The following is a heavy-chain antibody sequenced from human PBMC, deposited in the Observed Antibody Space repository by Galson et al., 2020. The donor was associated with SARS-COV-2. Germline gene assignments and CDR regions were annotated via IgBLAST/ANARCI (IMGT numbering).Heavy chain of an antibody. CDR3: ALMNAGVVVITGSY. J-gene: IGHJ4*02. V-gene: IGHV1-2*02. D-gene: IGHD3-22*01. Sequence: ASVKVSCKASGYTFTGYYMHWVRQAPGQGLEWMGWINPNSGGTNYAQKFQGRVTMTRDTSISTAYMELSRLRSDDTAVYYCALMNAGVVVITGSYWGQGTLVTVSS. CDR2: INPNSGGT. CDR1: GYTFTGYY.